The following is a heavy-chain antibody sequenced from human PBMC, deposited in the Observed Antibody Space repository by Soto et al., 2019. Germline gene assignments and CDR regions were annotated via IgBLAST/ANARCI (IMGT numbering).Heavy chain of an antibody. J-gene: IGHJ6*02. V-gene: IGHV4-61*01. Sequence: ETLSLTCSVSGASVSSDSSYWGWFRQPPGKGLEWIGYFYYTGSTNYNPSLKNRVTISVDTSKNQFSLELSSVTAADTAVYYCARERIRSGYSHYYGLDVWGQGTTVTVSS. D-gene: IGHD3-3*01. CDR3: ARERIRSGYSHYYGLDV. CDR2: FYYTGST. CDR1: GASVSSDSSY.